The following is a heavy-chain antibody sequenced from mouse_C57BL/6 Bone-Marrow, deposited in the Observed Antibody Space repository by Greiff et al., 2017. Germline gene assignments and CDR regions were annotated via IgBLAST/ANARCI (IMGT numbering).Heavy chain of an antibody. Sequence: ESGPGLVKPSQSLSLTCSVTGYSITSGYYWNWIRQFPGNKLEWMGYISYDGSNHYNPSLKNRISITRDTSKNQFFLKLNSVTTEDTATYYCAREPFAYWGQGTLVTVSA. CDR1: GYSITSGYY. J-gene: IGHJ3*01. CDR2: ISYDGSN. V-gene: IGHV3-6*01. CDR3: AREPFAY.